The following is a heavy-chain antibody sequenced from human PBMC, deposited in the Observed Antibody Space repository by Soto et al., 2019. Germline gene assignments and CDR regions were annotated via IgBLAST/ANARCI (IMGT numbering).Heavy chain of an antibody. J-gene: IGHJ4*02. D-gene: IGHD3-22*01. Sequence: PSETLSLTCTVSGASVGRDTTYYWSWIRQSPGKGLEWIGYVYYRGSTKYNPSLKSRVTISLDTSKNEFSLRVRSVTAADTAVYYCARGYSSGYYPFDYWGQGALVTVSS. CDR1: GASVGRDTTYY. CDR3: ARGYSSGYYPFDY. CDR2: VYYRGST. V-gene: IGHV4-61*01.